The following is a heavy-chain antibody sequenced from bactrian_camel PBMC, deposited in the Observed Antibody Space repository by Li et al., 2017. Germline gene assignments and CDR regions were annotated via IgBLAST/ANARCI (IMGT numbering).Heavy chain of an antibody. V-gene: IGHV3S53*01. CDR1: GLCYDKYY. CDR3: AADDPDVLAPCTLNTPDFGV. J-gene: IGHJ6*01. CDR2: ITDRGAT. D-gene: IGHD1*01. Sequence: HVQLVESGGGSVQAGGSLTLSCVGSGLCYDKYYLGWFRQAPGQQREGVAGITDRGATKYTDSVKGRFTISKENANNTLYLQMNMLEPEDTAMYYCAADDPDVLAPCTLNTPDFGVWGQGTQVTVS.